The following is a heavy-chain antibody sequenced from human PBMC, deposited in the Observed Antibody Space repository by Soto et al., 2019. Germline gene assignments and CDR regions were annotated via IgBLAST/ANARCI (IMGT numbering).Heavy chain of an antibody. J-gene: IGHJ4*02. V-gene: IGHV3-7*01. D-gene: IGHD1-26*01. CDR2: IKQDGSEE. CDR3: ARHNSGTFALDD. CDR1: GFTFRLYW. Sequence: PGGSLRLSCAASGFTFRLYWMTWVRQAPGKGLEWVAHIKQDGSEEYYVDSVKGRFTISRDNGKNSLFLQMNSLRAEDTAVYYCARHNSGTFALDDWGLGSLVTVS.